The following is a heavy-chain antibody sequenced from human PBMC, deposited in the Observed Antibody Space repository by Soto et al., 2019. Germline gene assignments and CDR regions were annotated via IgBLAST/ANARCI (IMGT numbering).Heavy chain of an antibody. CDR2: ISYDGSNK. Sequence: QVQLVESGGGVVQPGRSLRLSCAASGFTFSSYGMHWVRQAPGKGLEWVVGISYDGSNKYYADSVKGRFTISRDNSKNTLDLQMNSLRGEDTAVYYCAKGKYSTSSTFDYWGQGTLVTVSS. D-gene: IGHD6-6*01. CDR1: GFTFSSYG. J-gene: IGHJ4*02. V-gene: IGHV3-30*18. CDR3: AKGKYSTSSTFDY.